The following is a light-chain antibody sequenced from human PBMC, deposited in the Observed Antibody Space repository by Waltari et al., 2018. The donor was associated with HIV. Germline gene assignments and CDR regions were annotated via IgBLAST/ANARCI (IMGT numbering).Light chain of an antibody. CDR2: GNR. CDR1: SSNIGAPYD. CDR3: QSYDRSLGAWV. Sequence: QSVLTQSPSVSGAPGQRVTISCTGSSSNIGAPYDVHWYQQVPGTAPKLLIYGNRNRPLGVPDRFSGSKSGTSASLAITGLQAEDEADYYCQSYDRSLGAWVFGGGTKLTVL. J-gene: IGLJ3*02. V-gene: IGLV1-40*01.